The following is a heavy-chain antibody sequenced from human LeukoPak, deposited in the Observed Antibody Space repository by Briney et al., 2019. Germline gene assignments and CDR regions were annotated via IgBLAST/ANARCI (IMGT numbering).Heavy chain of an antibody. CDR3: ARDGRIAVAGFYYYYGMDV. CDR1: GGSISSYY. D-gene: IGHD6-19*01. Sequence: SETLSLTCTVSGGSISSYYWSWIRQPPGKGLEWIGYIYYGGSTNYNPSLKSRVTISVDTSKNQFSLKLSSVTAADTAMYYCARDGRIAVAGFYYYYGMDVWGQGTTVTVSS. J-gene: IGHJ6*02. V-gene: IGHV4-59*01. CDR2: IYYGGST.